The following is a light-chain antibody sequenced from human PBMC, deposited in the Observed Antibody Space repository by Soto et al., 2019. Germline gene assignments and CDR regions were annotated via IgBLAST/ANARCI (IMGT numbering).Light chain of an antibody. CDR1: QSVSSSY. V-gene: IGKV3-20*01. Sequence: EIVLTQSPGTLSLSPGERATLSCRASQSVSSSYLAWYQQKPGQAPRLLIYGASSRATDIPDRFSGSGSGTDFTLTISRLEPEDFAVYYCQQYGRSQTFGQGTKVEIK. J-gene: IGKJ1*01. CDR2: GAS. CDR3: QQYGRSQT.